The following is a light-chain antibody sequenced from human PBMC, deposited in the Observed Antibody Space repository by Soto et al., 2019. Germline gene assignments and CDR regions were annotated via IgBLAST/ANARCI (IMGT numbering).Light chain of an antibody. CDR3: SSYRGTSTAFV. CDR2: EVS. CDR1: SSDVGGYNY. V-gene: IGLV2-14*01. Sequence: QSALTQPVSVSGSPGQSITISCTGSSSDVGGYNYVSWYRQHPGKAPQLMIYEVSNRPSGVSHRFSGSQSGNTASLTISGLQSEDEADYYCSSYRGTSTAFVFGSGTKVTVL. J-gene: IGLJ1*01.